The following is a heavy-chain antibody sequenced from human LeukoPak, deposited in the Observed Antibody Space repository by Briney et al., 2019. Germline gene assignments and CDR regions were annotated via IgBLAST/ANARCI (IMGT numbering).Heavy chain of an antibody. D-gene: IGHD2/OR15-2a*01. CDR2: INSDGSWT. CDR3: VSFYETY. V-gene: IGHV3-74*01. Sequence: GGSLRLSCAASGNYWMHWVRQVPGKGLVWVSHINSDGSWTSYAYSVKGRFTISKDNAKNTVYLQMNSLRAEDTAVYYCVSFYETYWGRGTLVTVSS. CDR1: GNYW. J-gene: IGHJ4*02.